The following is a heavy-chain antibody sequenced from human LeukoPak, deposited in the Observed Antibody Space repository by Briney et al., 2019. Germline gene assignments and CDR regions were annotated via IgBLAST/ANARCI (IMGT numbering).Heavy chain of an antibody. J-gene: IGHJ4*02. V-gene: IGHV5-10-1*01. D-gene: IGHD5-18*01. CDR2: IDPSDSYT. Sequence: PGESLKISCKGSGYSFTNYWIICVRQMPGKGLVWMGRIDPSDSYTNYSPSFQGHVTISADKSISTAYLQWSSLKASDTATYYCATPLDVDTPTPGYWGQGTLVTVSS. CDR1: GYSFTNYW. CDR3: ATPLDVDTPTPGY.